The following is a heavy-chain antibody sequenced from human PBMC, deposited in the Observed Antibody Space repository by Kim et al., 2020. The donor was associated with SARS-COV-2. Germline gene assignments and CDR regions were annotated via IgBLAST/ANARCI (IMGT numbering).Heavy chain of an antibody. Sequence: ASVKVSCKASGYTFTSYAMHWVRQAPGQRLEWMGWINAGNGNTKYSQKFQGRVTITRDTSASTAYMELSSLRSEDTAVYYCARALENRDYYYYYGMDVWGQGTTVTVSS. J-gene: IGHJ6*02. V-gene: IGHV1-3*01. CDR2: INAGNGNT. CDR3: ARALENRDYYYYYGMDV. CDR1: GYTFTSYA.